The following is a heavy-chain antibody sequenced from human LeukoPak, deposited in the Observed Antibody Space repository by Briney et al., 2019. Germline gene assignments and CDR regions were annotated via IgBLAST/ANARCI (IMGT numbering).Heavy chain of an antibody. J-gene: IGHJ4*02. CDR2: ISGNGDNT. V-gene: IGHV1-18*01. CDR3: ARVHGYYIGLYYFDY. CDR1: GGTFSSYA. D-gene: IGHD4-17*01. Sequence: VASVKVSCKASGGTFSSYAISWVRQAPGQGLEWMGWISGNGDNTKYVQEFQGRVTMTTDTSTSTAYMDLRSLRSDDTAIYYCARVHGYYIGLYYFDYWGQGTLVTVSS.